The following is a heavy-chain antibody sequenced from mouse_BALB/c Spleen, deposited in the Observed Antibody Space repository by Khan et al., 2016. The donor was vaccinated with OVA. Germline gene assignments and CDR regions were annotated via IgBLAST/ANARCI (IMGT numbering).Heavy chain of an antibody. D-gene: IGHD2-2*01. CDR3: SRIYYGYGVSVMDY. CDR2: ISSGGIYT. J-gene: IGHJ4*01. V-gene: IGHV5-9-1*01. CDR1: GFTFSNYA. Sequence: EVELVESGGDLVKPGGSLNLSCAASGFTFSNYAMSWVRQTPGKRLEWVATISSGGIYTYYQDSVKGSVTISRDNAKNTLYLQMSSLRSEDTAMYYCSRIYYGYGVSVMDYWGQGTSVTVSS.